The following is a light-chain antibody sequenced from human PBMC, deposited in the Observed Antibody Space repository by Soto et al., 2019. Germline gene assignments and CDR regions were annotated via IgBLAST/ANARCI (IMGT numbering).Light chain of an antibody. J-gene: IGLJ3*02. V-gene: IGLV2-14*01. CDR3: CSFTSSSTVV. CDR2: DVI. Sequence: QSVLTQPASVSGTPGQSITISCTGTSSDVGAYNYVSWYQHHPGKVPKLMIYDVISRPSGVSNRFSGSKSGSTASLTISGLQPEDEADYYCCSFTSSSTVVFGGGTKLTVL. CDR1: SSDVGAYNY.